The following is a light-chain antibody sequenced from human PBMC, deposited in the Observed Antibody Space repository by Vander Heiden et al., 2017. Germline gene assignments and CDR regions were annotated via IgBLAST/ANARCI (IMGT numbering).Light chain of an antibody. CDR3: QVWDSSSDHPWV. CDR2: DDS. J-gene: IGLJ1*01. CDR1: NIGSKS. V-gene: IGLV3-21*02. Sequence: SYVLTQPPSVSVAPGQTARITCGGNNIGSKSVHWYQQKPGQAPVLGVYDDSDRPSGIPERFSCSNSGNTATLTISRVEAGDEADYDCQVWDSSSDHPWVFGTGTKVTVL.